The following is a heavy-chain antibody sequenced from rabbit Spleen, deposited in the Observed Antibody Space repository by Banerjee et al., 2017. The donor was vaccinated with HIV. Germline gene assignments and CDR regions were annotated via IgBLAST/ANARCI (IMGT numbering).Heavy chain of an antibody. J-gene: IGHJ6*01. CDR2: IYNSDGTT. V-gene: IGHV1S47*01. CDR3: ARDTSSSFSSYGMDL. D-gene: IGHD1-1*01. CDR1: GFDFNSRYW. Sequence: QEHLTETGGGLVQPGGSLTLSCKASGFDFNSRYWICWVRQAPGKGPEWIACIYNSDGTTFYASWVNGRFTISRSTSLNTVTLQMTSLAAADTATYFCARDTSSSFSSYGMDLWGPGTLVTVS.